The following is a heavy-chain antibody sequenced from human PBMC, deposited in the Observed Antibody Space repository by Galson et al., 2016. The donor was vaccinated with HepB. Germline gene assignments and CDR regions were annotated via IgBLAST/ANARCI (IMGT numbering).Heavy chain of an antibody. J-gene: IGHJ6*02. Sequence: SLRLSCAASGFTFKSYGMHWIRQAPGKGLEWVAVISYEGSSKYYADSVKGRFTISRDNSKNTLYLQMNSLRAEDTALYYCAKAEVDYDFWSGYKSSGLDVWGRGTTVTVPS. CDR1: GFTFKSYG. D-gene: IGHD3-3*01. CDR3: AKAEVDYDFWSGYKSSGLDV. V-gene: IGHV3-30*18. CDR2: ISYEGSSK.